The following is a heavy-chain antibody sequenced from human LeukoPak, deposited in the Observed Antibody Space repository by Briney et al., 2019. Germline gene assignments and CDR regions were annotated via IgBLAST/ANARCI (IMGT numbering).Heavy chain of an antibody. D-gene: IGHD2-15*01. CDR2: INSNGDDT. J-gene: IGHJ6*02. CDR1: GFIFSHYS. CDR3: AKDLLNELLETTYYYYGMDV. Sequence: GGSLRLSYTASGFIFSHYSMHWVRQAPGQGLEYVSAINSNGDDTFYTDSVRGRFTISRDNSKNTVYLQVGSLRAEDTAVYYCAKDLLNELLETTYYYYGMDVWGQGTTVTVSS. V-gene: IGHV3-64*02.